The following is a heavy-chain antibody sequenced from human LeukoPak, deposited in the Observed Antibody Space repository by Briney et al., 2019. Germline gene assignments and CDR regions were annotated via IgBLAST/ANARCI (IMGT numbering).Heavy chain of an antibody. D-gene: IGHD4-23*01. J-gene: IGHJ5*02. CDR1: GGSMSTTDW. CDR2: IYASGST. CDR3: ARSSGKNSCFDP. Sequence: SETLSLTCAVSGGSMSTTDWWAWVRQPPGKGLEWIGEIYASGSTNYNPSLKSRVTISVDTSKNQFSLKLSSVTAADTAVYYCARSSGKNSCFDPWGQGTLVTVSS. V-gene: IGHV4-4*02.